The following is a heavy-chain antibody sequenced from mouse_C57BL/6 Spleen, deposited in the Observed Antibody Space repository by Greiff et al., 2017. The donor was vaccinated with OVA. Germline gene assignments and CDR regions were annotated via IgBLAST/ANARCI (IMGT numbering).Heavy chain of an antibody. CDR2: IYPRDGST. Sequence: QVQLQQSDAELVKPGASVKISCKVSGYTFTDHTIHWMKQRPEQGLEWIGYIYPRDGSTKYNEKFKGKATLTADKSSSTAYMQLNSLTSEYSAVYVCARDLYDYGSSLYWYFDVWGTGTTVTVSS. J-gene: IGHJ1*03. CDR1: GYTFTDHT. D-gene: IGHD1-1*01. CDR3: ARDLYDYGSSLYWYFDV. V-gene: IGHV1-78*01.